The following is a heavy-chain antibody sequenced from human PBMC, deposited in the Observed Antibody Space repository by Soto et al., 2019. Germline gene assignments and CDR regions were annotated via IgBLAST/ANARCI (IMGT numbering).Heavy chain of an antibody. V-gene: IGHV4-61*01. D-gene: IGHD6-6*01. J-gene: IGHJ4*02. Sequence: SETLSLTCTVSGGSVNSGSYYWSWIRQPPGKGLEWIGYIYYSGSTNYNPSLKSRVTISVDTSKNQFSLKLSSVTAADTAVYYCAREYSSSSPFDYWGQGTLVTVSS. CDR2: IYYSGST. CDR1: GGSVNSGSYY. CDR3: AREYSSSSPFDY.